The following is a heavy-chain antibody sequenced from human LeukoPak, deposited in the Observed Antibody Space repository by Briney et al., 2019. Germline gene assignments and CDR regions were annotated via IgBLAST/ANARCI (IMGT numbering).Heavy chain of an antibody. CDR3: ARDQGSGWPIDYYYYYMDV. Sequence: GGSLRLSCAASGFTFSSYAMSWVRQAPGKGLEWVSAISGSGGSTYSADAVKGRFTISRDNAENSLYLQMNSLRAEDTAVYYCARDQGSGWPIDYYYYYMDVWGKGTTVTISS. CDR2: ISGSGGST. J-gene: IGHJ6*03. CDR1: GFTFSSYA. D-gene: IGHD6-19*01. V-gene: IGHV3-23*01.